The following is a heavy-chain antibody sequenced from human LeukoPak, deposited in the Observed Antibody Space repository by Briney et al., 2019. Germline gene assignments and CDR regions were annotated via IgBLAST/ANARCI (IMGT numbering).Heavy chain of an antibody. D-gene: IGHD4-17*01. V-gene: IGHV5-51*01. CDR2: IYPADSDT. J-gene: IGHJ4*02. CDR3: VRQLNDDYGGY. Sequence: GESLQISCQGSGYKFTSYWIGWVRQMPGKGLEWMGIIYPADSDTRYSPSFQGQVTISADKSISTAYLQWSSLKASDTAMYYCVRQLNDDYGGYWGQGTLVTVSS. CDR1: GYKFTSYW.